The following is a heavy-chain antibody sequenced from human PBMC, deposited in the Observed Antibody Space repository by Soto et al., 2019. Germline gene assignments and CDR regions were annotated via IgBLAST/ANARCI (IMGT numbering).Heavy chain of an antibody. CDR3: ARGAADTAMVDS. D-gene: IGHD5-18*01. V-gene: IGHV4-59*01. J-gene: IGHJ4*02. Sequence: SETLSLTCTVSGGSIRSYYWTWIRQPPGKGLEWLGYIFYSGSTFYNPSLKSRVTISIHTSKSQFSLQLTSATAADTAVYYCARGAADTAMVDSWGQGTLGT. CDR2: IFYSGST. CDR1: GGSIRSYY.